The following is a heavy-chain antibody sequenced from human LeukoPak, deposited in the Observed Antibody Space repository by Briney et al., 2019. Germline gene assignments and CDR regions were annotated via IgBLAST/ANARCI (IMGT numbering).Heavy chain of an antibody. CDR3: ARRTYCGGDCYVDY. J-gene: IGHJ4*02. Sequence: MSGESLKISCQGSGYSFTTYWIGWVRQMPGKGLEWMGIIYPGDSDTRYSPSFQGQVTISADKSISTAYLQWSSLKASDTAMYYCARRTYCGGDCYVDYWGQGTPVTVSS. CDR1: GYSFTTYW. V-gene: IGHV5-51*01. D-gene: IGHD2-21*02. CDR2: IYPGDSDT.